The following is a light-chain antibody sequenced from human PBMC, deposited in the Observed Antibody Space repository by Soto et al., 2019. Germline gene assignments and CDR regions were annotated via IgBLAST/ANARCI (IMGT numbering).Light chain of an antibody. CDR1: QSISSY. CDR2: SAS. Sequence: DLQMTQSPSSLSASVGDRVTITCRASQSISSYLNWYHQKPGKAPQLLIYSASSLQSGVPSRFSGSGSGTDFTLTISSLQPEDFATYYCQQSYTTPWTFGQGTKVEIK. J-gene: IGKJ1*01. CDR3: QQSYTTPWT. V-gene: IGKV1-39*01.